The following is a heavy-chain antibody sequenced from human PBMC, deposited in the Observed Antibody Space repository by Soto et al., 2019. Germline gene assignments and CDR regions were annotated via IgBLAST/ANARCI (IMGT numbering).Heavy chain of an antibody. Sequence: QVQLAQSGAEVKKPGASVKVSCKGSGYTFSSYYMHWVRQAPGQGLEWVGIIDPVGNSTRYAQKFQGRVTMTRDTSTSTVYMELSSLRSEDTAVYYCARELGDGLTPDFWGQGTLVTVSS. CDR1: GYTFSSYY. CDR3: ARELGDGLTPDF. CDR2: IDPVGNST. J-gene: IGHJ4*02. V-gene: IGHV1-46*01. D-gene: IGHD3-3*02.